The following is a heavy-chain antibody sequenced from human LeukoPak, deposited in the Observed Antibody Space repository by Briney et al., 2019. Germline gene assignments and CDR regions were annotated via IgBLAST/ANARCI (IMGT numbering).Heavy chain of an antibody. V-gene: IGHV3-23*01. CDR3: AKVYRAYSRPGSFDY. D-gene: IGHD4-11*01. Sequence: GGSLRLSCAASGFTFRSYAMSWVRQAPGKGLEWVSAISGSGGSTYYADSVKGRFTISRDNSKNTLYLQMNSLRAEDTAVYYCAKVYRAYSRPGSFDYWGQGTLVTVSS. J-gene: IGHJ4*02. CDR1: GFTFRSYA. CDR2: ISGSGGST.